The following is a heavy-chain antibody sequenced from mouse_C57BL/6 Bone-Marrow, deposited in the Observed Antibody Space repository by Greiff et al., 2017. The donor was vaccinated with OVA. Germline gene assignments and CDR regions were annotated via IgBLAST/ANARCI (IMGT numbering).Heavy chain of an antibody. CDR2: IHPNSGST. D-gene: IGHD2-5*01. CDR1: GYTFTSYW. J-gene: IGHJ1*03. CDR3: ARNSNWYFDV. V-gene: IGHV1-64*01. Sequence: QVHVKQPGAELVKPGASVKLSCKASGYTFTSYWMHWVKQRPGQGLEWIGMIHPNSGSTNYNEKFKSKATLTVDKSSSTAYMQLSSLTSEDSAVYYCARNSNWYFDVWGTGTTVTVSS.